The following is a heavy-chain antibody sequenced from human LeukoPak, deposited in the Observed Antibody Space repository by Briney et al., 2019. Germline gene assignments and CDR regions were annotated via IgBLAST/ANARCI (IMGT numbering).Heavy chain of an antibody. CDR3: ARSWFGSGWSPLDY. CDR2: ISSSSSTI. CDR1: GFIFSNYS. Sequence: GGSLRLSCAASGFIFSNYSMNWVRQAPGKGLEWVSYISSSSSTIYYADSVKGRFTISRDNAKNSLYLQMNSLRAEDTAVYYCARSWFGSGWSPLDYWGQGTLVTVSS. D-gene: IGHD6-19*01. J-gene: IGHJ4*02. V-gene: IGHV3-48*04.